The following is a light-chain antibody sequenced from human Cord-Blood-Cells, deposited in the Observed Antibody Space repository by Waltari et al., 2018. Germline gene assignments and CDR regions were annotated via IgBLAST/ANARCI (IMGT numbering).Light chain of an antibody. Sequence: EMVSTQSPGTLSLSPVESATLSCRARQSVSSSYLACDQQKPGQAPRLLISGAASRAPGIPDRFSGSGSGTDFTLTISRLEPEDFAVYYCQQYGSSPNTFGQGTKLEIK. CDR2: GAA. CDR1: QSVSSSY. V-gene: IGKV3-20*01. J-gene: IGKJ2*01. CDR3: QQYGSSPNT.